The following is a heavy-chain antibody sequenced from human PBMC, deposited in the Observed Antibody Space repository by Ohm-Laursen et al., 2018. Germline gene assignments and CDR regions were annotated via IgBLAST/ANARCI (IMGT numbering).Heavy chain of an antibody. Sequence: ASVKVSCKASGYTFTGYYMHWVRQAPGQGLEWMGWINPNSGGTNYAQKFQGRVTMTRDTSISTAYMELSRLRSDDTAVYYCASFHSRYDILTGYKDVWGQGTTVTVSS. CDR3: ASFHSRYDILTGYKDV. CDR1: GYTFTGYY. V-gene: IGHV1-2*02. D-gene: IGHD3-9*01. CDR2: INPNSGGT. J-gene: IGHJ6*02.